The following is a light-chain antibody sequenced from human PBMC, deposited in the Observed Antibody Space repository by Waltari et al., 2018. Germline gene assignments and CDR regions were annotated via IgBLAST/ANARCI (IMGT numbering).Light chain of an antibody. CDR1: QGFSSS. CDR3: QQYNAWPRT. Sequence: EIVMTQSPATLSVSPGERATLSCRASQGFSSSLAWYQEKPGQAPRLLIYGASTRATGIPCRISGRGSGAEFTLTISSLQSEDSAVYYCQQYNAWPRTFGQGPKLEVK. CDR2: GAS. V-gene: IGKV3-15*01. J-gene: IGKJ1*01.